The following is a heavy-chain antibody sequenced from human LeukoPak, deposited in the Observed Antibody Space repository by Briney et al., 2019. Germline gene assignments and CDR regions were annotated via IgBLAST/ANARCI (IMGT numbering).Heavy chain of an antibody. CDR2: INPNSGGT. D-gene: IGHD2-15*01. J-gene: IGHJ4*02. CDR1: GYTFTVYY. CDR3: ARIGRLGAAY. Sequence: ASVTVSYKASGYTFTVYYMHWVRQAPGQGREWMGWINPNSGGTNYAQKFQGRVTITRDTSISTAYMELSRLRSDDTAVYYCARIGRLGAAYWGQGTLVTVSS. V-gene: IGHV1-2*02.